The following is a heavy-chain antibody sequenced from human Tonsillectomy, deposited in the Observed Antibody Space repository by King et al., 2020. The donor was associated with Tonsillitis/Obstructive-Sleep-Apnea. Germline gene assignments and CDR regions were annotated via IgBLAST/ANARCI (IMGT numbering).Heavy chain of an antibody. Sequence: VQLVQSGAEVKKPGSSVKVSCKASGGTFSNYAINWVRQAPGQGLEWMGGIIPIFGTANYSTKFQGRVTITADESLSTAYMELSSLRSEDTAVYYCARGPFGVVVVAATPYYFDYWGQGTLVTVSS. CDR2: IIPIFGTA. D-gene: IGHD2-15*01. V-gene: IGHV1-69*01. J-gene: IGHJ4*02. CDR1: GGTFSNYA. CDR3: ARGPFGVVVVAATPYYFDY.